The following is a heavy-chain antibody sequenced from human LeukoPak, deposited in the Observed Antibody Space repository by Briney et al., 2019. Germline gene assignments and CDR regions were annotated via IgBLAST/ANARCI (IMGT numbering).Heavy chain of an antibody. Sequence: GGSLRLSCAASGFIFSTYGMYGVRQAPGKGLEWVAFIRHDGSIKNYADSVKGRSTIPRDNSKNTLYLQMNSLRAEDTAVYYCAKDSLADIDYWGQGTLVTVSS. CDR3: AKDSLADIDY. CDR2: IRHDGSIK. D-gene: IGHD3-16*01. V-gene: IGHV3-30*02. CDR1: GFIFSTYG. J-gene: IGHJ4*02.